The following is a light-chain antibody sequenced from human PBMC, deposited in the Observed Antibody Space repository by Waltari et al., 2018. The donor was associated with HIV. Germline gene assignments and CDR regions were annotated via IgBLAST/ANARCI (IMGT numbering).Light chain of an antibody. CDR1: ALTKQY. J-gene: IGLJ3*02. CDR2: KDS. Sequence: SYELTQPPSVSVSPGKTARITCSGDALTKQYAYWYQQKPGQAPVLVIYKDSERPSGIPERFSGSSSGTTVTLTISGVQAEDEADYYCQAADSSGTYKGNWVFGGGTKLTVL. CDR3: QAADSSGTYKGNWV. V-gene: IGLV3-25*03.